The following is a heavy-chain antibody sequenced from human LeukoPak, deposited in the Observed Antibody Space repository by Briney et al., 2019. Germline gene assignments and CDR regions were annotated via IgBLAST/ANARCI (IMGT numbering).Heavy chain of an antibody. CDR1: GFTFSSHW. CDR3: ARDGPVIWSGYSSMDV. V-gene: IGHV3-7*01. J-gene: IGHJ6*03. D-gene: IGHD3-3*01. CDR2: INQDGSEK. Sequence: PGGSLRLSCAASGFTFSSHWVTWVRQAPGKGLEWVANINQDGSEKYYVDSVKGRFTISRDNAKNSLYLQMNSLRAEDTAVYYCARDGPVIWSGYSSMDVWGKGTTVTVSS.